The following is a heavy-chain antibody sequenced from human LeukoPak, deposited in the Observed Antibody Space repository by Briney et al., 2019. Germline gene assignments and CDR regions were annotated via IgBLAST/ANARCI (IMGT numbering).Heavy chain of an antibody. CDR1: TDSFNDYY. CDR2: IYYNGNS. V-gene: IGHV4-59*01. J-gene: IGHJ4*02. D-gene: IGHD5-24*01. Sequence: SETLSLRCSVFTDSFNDYYWNWVRQPPGEGLEWIGYIYYNGNSNYNPSLKSRVTISVDTSKNELSLKLTSVTAADTAIYFCARDGGLQSHFDYWGQGTLVTVSS. CDR3: ARDGGLQSHFDY.